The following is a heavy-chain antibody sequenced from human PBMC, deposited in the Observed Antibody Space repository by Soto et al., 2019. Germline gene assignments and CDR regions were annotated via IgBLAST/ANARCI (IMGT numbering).Heavy chain of an antibody. CDR1: GGTLSSFINYP. CDR3: ARRDTSGFLRYFDN. V-gene: IGHV1-69*06. J-gene: IGHJ4*03. D-gene: IGHD3-3*01. Sequence: ASVKVSCKASGGTLSSFINYPINWVRQAPGQGLEWMGGIVPNVGTVNYARKFQGRVTATADKSTGTAYMELSSLRSEDTALCYCARRDTSGFLRYFDNWGQGTLVTVSS. CDR2: IVPNVGTV.